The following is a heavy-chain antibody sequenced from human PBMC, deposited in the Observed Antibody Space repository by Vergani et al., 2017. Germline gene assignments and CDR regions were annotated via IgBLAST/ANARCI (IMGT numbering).Heavy chain of an antibody. CDR1: GFTFSSYA. Sequence: EVQLLESGGGLVQPGGSLRLSCAASGFTFSSYAMSWVRQAPGKGLEWVSAISGSGGSTYYADSVKGRFTISRDNSKNTLYLQTNSLRAEDTAVYYCAKDRIEGIPLPHYFDYWGQGTLVTVSS. CDR2: ISGSGGST. CDR3: AKDRIEGIPLPHYFDY. V-gene: IGHV3-23*01. J-gene: IGHJ4*02. D-gene: IGHD6-13*01.